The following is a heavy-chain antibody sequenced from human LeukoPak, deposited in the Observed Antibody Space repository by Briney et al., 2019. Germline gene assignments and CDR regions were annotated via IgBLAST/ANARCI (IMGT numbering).Heavy chain of an antibody. CDR3: AREYDFWSGYPLDY. Sequence: GGSLRLSCAASGFTFSSYWMSWVRQAPGKGLEWVANIKQDGSEKYYADSVKGRFTISRDNAKNSLYLQMNSLRAEDTAVYYCAREYDFWSGYPLDYWGQGTLVTVSS. D-gene: IGHD3-3*01. CDR2: IKQDGSEK. V-gene: IGHV3-7*01. J-gene: IGHJ4*02. CDR1: GFTFSSYW.